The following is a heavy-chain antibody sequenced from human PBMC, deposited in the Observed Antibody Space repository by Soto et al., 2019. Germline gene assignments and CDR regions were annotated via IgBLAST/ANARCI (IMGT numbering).Heavy chain of an antibody. CDR3: AGVVVSSSTQKYYYYYGMDV. J-gene: IGHJ6*02. Sequence: SETLSLTCTVSGGSISSGGYYWSWIRQHPGKGLEWIGYIYYSGSTYYNPSLKSRVTISVDTSKNQFSLKLSSVTAADTPVYYWAGVVVSSSTQKYYYYYGMDVWGQGTTVTVSS. CDR1: GGSISSGGYY. D-gene: IGHD6-6*01. V-gene: IGHV4-31*03. CDR2: IYYSGST.